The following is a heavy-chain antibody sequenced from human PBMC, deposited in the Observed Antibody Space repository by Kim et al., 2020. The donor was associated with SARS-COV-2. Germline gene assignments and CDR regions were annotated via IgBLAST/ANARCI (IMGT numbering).Heavy chain of an antibody. V-gene: IGHV3-21*01. CDR1: GFTFSSYS. CDR3: AREGGDGYNYNY. D-gene: IGHD5-12*01. CDR2: ISSSSSYI. Sequence: GGSLRLSCAASGFTFSSYSMNWVRQAPGKGLEWVSSISSSSSYIYYADSVKGRFTISRDNAKNSLYLQINSLRAEDTAVYYCAREGGDGYNYNYWGQGTLVTVSS. J-gene: IGHJ4*02.